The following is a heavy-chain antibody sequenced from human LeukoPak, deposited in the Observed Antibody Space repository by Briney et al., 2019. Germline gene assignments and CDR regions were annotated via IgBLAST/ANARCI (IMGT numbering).Heavy chain of an antibody. CDR2: ISGYNGNT. Sequence: ASVKVSCKASGYTFISYGISWVRQAPGQGLEWMGWISGYNGNTKYAQKVQGRVTMTTDTSTSTVYMELRSLRSDDTAVYYCARDVVDTAMVAENDYWGQGTLVTVSS. J-gene: IGHJ4*02. CDR1: GYTFISYG. CDR3: ARDVVDTAMVAENDY. D-gene: IGHD5-18*01. V-gene: IGHV1-18*01.